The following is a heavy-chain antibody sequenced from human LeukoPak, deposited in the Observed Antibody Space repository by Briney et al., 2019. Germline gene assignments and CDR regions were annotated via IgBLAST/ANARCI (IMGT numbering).Heavy chain of an antibody. J-gene: IGHJ6*02. CDR3: AKGYDSTFYGLDV. Sequence: QPGRSLRLSCAASGXTFSSYGMHWVRQAPGQGLEWVALLTSDGSKKYSADSVKGRFTISRDNSKNTLYLQMNSLRVEDTAVYYCAKGYDSTFYGLDVWGQGTTVTVSS. CDR1: GXTFSSYG. V-gene: IGHV3-30*18. CDR2: LTSDGSKK. D-gene: IGHD3-22*01.